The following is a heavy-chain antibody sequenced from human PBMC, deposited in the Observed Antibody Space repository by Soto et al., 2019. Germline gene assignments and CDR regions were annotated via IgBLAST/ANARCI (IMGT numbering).Heavy chain of an antibody. Sequence: ASVKVSCKASGYTFTSYGISWVRQAPGQGLEWMGWISAYNGNTNYAQKLQGRVTITADTSTSTAYMELSSLRSDDTAVYYCARDNSYGVYYYYGMDVWGQGTTVTVSS. J-gene: IGHJ6*02. CDR2: ISAYNGNT. D-gene: IGHD5-18*01. V-gene: IGHV1-18*01. CDR3: ARDNSYGVYYYYGMDV. CDR1: GYTFTSYG.